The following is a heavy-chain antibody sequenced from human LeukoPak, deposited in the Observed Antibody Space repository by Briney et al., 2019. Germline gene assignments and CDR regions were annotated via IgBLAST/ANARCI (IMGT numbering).Heavy chain of an antibody. Sequence: GASVKVSCKASGGTFSNYAISWVRQAPGQGLEWMGGIIPIFGTTNYTQKSQGRVTITADESTSTAYMELSSLRSDDTAVYYCASGEVGVVYRAGGRYYYHYHAMDVWGQGTTVTVSS. V-gene: IGHV1-69*13. D-gene: IGHD2-8*02. CDR2: IIPIFGTT. CDR3: ASGEVGVVYRAGGRYYYHYHAMDV. CDR1: GGTFSNYA. J-gene: IGHJ6*02.